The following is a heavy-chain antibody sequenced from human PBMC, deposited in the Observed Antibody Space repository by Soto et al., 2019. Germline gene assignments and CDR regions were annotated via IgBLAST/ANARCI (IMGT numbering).Heavy chain of an antibody. D-gene: IGHD3-9*01. J-gene: IGHJ4*02. Sequence: GGSLRLSCVASGFTFSSYGMHWVRQAPGKGLEWVAIIWYDGSSKYYGDSVKGRFTTSRDNSESALYLQMNNLSVEDTAVYYCAREATGRKLDYWGQGTLVTVSS. CDR1: GFTFSSYG. CDR2: IWYDGSSK. V-gene: IGHV3-33*01. CDR3: AREATGRKLDY.